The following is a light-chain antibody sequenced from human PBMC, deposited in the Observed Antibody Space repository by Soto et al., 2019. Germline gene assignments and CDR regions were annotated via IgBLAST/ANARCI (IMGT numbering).Light chain of an antibody. CDR2: GAS. V-gene: IGKV3-20*01. CDR1: ESVSSRY. CDR3: QQYGSLPLFT. Sequence: ESELTQSPCTLSLSPGERATLSCRASESVSSRYLAWYQQKPGQAHRLLIYGASSRATGIPDRFSGSGSGTDFTLTISRLEPEDAAVYYCQQYGSLPLFTFGPGTKVDIK. J-gene: IGKJ3*01.